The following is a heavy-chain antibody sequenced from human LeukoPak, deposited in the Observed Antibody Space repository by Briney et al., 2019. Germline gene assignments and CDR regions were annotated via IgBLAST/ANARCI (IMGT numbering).Heavy chain of an antibody. CDR3: ARDRGERDSTWSLPAHGFDI. Sequence: VKVSCKASGGTFSSYAINWVRQAPGQGLEWMGRIFPIFRTANYAQKFQGRVTVTADESTSTAYMELSSLRPEDTAMYYCARDRGERDSTWSLPAHGFDIWGQGTMVTVSS. J-gene: IGHJ3*02. D-gene: IGHD6-13*01. CDR1: GGTFSSYA. CDR2: IFPIFRTA. V-gene: IGHV1-69*15.